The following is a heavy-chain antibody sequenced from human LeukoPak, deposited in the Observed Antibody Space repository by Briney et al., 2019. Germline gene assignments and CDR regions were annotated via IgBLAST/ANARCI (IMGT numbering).Heavy chain of an antibody. V-gene: IGHV4-4*07. CDR1: GASISTYY. J-gene: IGHJ4*02. CDR2: FHTSGRT. CDR3: ARWEAVGDSGLGFDS. Sequence: MSSETLSLTCTVSGASISTYYWVWIRQPAGKGLEWIGRFHTSGRTNYNPSLKSRITMSADPSKNQLSLRLNSVTAADTAVYYCARWEAVGDSGLGFDSWGQGTLVTVSA. D-gene: IGHD4-17*01.